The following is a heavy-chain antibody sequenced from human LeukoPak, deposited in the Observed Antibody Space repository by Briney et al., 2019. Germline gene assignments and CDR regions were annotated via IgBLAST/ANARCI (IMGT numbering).Heavy chain of an antibody. J-gene: IGHJ4*02. CDR1: GFTVSSNS. CDR2: IYSGGNT. CDR3: AKGGGYYDSPGFQY. V-gene: IGHV3-53*05. Sequence: GGSLRLSCTVSGFTVSSNSMSWVRQAPGKGLEWVSFIYSGGNTHYSDSVKGRFTISRDNSKNMLYLQMNSLRAEDTAVYYCAKGGGYYDSPGFQYWGQGILVTVSS. D-gene: IGHD3-3*01.